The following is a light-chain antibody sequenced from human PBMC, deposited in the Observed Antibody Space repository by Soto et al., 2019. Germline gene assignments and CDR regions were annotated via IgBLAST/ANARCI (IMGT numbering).Light chain of an antibody. CDR1: QSVSSSY. CDR3: QQYGSSPHT. J-gene: IGKJ2*01. Sequence: ESLLTQSPGTLSLSPGERATLSCRASQSVSSSYLAWYQQKPGQAPRLLIYGASRRATGIPDRFSGSGSGTDFTLTISRREPEDFAVYYCQQYGSSPHTFGQGTNLEIK. CDR2: GAS. V-gene: IGKV3-20*01.